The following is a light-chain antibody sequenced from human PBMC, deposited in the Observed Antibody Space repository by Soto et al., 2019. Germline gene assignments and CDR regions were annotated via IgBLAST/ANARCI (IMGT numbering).Light chain of an antibody. CDR3: QQYYSTPLT. CDR2: WAS. V-gene: IGKV4-1*01. CDR1: QSVLYSSNNKNY. Sequence: DIVMTQSPDSLAVSLGERATINCKSSQSVLYSSNNKNYLAWYQQKPGQPPKLLIYWASTRESGVPDRFSGSRSATDFTLTISSLQAEDLAVYYCQQYYSTPLTFGGGTKVEIK. J-gene: IGKJ4*01.